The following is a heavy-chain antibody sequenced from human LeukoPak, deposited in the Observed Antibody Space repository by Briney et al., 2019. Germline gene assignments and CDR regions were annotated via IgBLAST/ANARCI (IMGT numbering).Heavy chain of an antibody. CDR3: ARWGSGGLTLDY. CDR1: GFTFSYYG. CDR2: IWNDATNK. Sequence: GGSLRLSCATSGFTFSYYGMHWVRQAPGKGREWVAVIWNDATNKYYADSVKGRFTISKDNSRNTLNLQMDSLRAEDTAVYYCARWGSGGLTLDYWGQGTLVTVSS. D-gene: IGHD3-10*01. V-gene: IGHV3-33*01. J-gene: IGHJ4*02.